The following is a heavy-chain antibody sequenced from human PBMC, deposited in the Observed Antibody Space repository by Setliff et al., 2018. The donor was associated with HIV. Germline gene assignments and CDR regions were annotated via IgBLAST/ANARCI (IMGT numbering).Heavy chain of an antibody. Sequence: ETLSLTCSVSGGSISRNYWSWIRQPPGKGLEWIGYIYYSGRTNYHPSLKSRVTISVDTSKNQFSLKLSSVTAADTAVYYCARARAAAGTQGTFDYWGQGTLVTVSS. V-gene: IGHV4-59*01. CDR3: ARARAAAGTQGTFDY. D-gene: IGHD6-13*01. CDR1: GGSISRNY. CDR2: IYYSGRT. J-gene: IGHJ4*02.